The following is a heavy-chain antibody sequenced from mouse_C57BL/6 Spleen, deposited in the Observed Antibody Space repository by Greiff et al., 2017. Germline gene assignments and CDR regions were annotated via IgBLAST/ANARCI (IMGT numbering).Heavy chain of an antibody. D-gene: IGHD4-1*01. CDR2: IDPSDSAT. V-gene: IGHV1-52*01. Sequence: QVQLQQPGAELVRPGSSVKLSCKASGYTFTSYWMHWVKQRPIQGLEWIGNIDPSDSATHYNQKFKDKATLTVDKSSSTAYMQLSSLTSEDSAVYYCARGDWEVGYAMDYWGQGTSVTVSS. CDR3: ARGDWEVGYAMDY. J-gene: IGHJ4*01. CDR1: GYTFTSYW.